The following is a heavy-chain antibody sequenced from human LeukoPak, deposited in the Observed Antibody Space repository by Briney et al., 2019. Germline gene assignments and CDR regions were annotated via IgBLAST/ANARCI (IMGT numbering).Heavy chain of an antibody. Sequence: ASVKVSCKASGYTSTSYDINWVRQATGQGLEWMGWMNPNSGNTGYAQKFQGRLTMTRNTSISTAYMELSSLSSEDTAMYYCARGFRSDSSGRKFDYWGQGALVTVSS. D-gene: IGHD3-22*01. J-gene: IGHJ4*02. V-gene: IGHV1-8*01. CDR2: MNPNSGNT. CDR3: ARGFRSDSSGRKFDY. CDR1: GYTSTSYD.